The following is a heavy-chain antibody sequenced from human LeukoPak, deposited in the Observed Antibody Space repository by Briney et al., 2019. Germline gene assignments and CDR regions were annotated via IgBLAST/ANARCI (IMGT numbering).Heavy chain of an antibody. V-gene: IGHV4-4*07. CDR1: GGSISSYH. J-gene: IGHJ5*02. Sequence: PSETLSLTCTVSGGSISSYHWNWVRQPAGKGLEWIGRIYTSGRTDYNPSLKSRATMSVDTSNNRFSLKLRSATAADTGIYYCARGWENSSGWYHWFDPWGQGTLVSVSS. CDR2: IYTSGRT. CDR3: ARGWENSSGWYHWFDP. D-gene: IGHD6-19*01.